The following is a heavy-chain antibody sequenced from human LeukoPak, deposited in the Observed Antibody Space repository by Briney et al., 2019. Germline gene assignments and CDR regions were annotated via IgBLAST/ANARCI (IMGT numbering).Heavy chain of an antibody. CDR3: ARLGYCSGGSCSPFDY. Sequence: GGSLRLSCAASGFTFSSYGMHWVRQAPGKGLEWVAVISFDASNKYYADSVKGRFTISRDNSKNTLYLQMNSLRAEDAAVYYCARLGYCSGGSCSPFDYWGQGTLVTVSS. CDR2: ISFDASNK. D-gene: IGHD2-15*01. V-gene: IGHV3-30*03. J-gene: IGHJ4*02. CDR1: GFTFSSYG.